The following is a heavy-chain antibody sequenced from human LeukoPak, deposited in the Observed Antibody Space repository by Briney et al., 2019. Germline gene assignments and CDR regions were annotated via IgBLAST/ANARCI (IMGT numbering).Heavy chain of an antibody. Sequence: GGSLRLSCAASGFTFSNYAMTWVRQAPGKGLEWVSAISTSGGSTNYADSVKGRFTISRDNSKNTLYLQMNSLRAEDTAVYYCAKTGYGDRYYFGYWGQGTLVTVSS. CDR2: ISTSGGST. CDR1: GFTFSNYA. CDR3: AKTGYGDRYYFGY. J-gene: IGHJ4*02. D-gene: IGHD4-17*01. V-gene: IGHV3-23*01.